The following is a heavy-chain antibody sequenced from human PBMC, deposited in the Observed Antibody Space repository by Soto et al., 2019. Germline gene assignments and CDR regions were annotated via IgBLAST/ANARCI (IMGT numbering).Heavy chain of an antibody. CDR2: IYYSGST. J-gene: IGHJ4*02. Sequence: PSETLSLTCTVSGGSISSSSYCWGWIRQTPGKGLEWIGSIYYSGSTYYNPSLKSRVTISVDTSKNQFSLKLSSVTAADTAVYYCARHGEGTYYYDSSGYFHFDYWGQGTLVTVSS. D-gene: IGHD3-22*01. CDR3: ARHGEGTYYYDSSGYFHFDY. CDR1: GGSISSSSYC. V-gene: IGHV4-39*01.